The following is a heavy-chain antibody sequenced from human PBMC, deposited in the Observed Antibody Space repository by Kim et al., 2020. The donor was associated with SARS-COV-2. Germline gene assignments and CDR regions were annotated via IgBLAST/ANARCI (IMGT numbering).Heavy chain of an antibody. J-gene: IGHJ5*01. Sequence: GGSLRLSCEGSGFTFDIGWMSWVRQPPGKGLESVGRIKSDSNGETFEYTAAVKGRFTISRDNSRNTLFLQMDSLRVEDTAVYFCTIHIFSPRRRGFRMVEGAPIDSWGQGTLVTVSS. V-gene: IGHV3-15*05. CDR3: TIHIFSPRRRGFRMVEGAPIDS. D-gene: IGHD3-10*01. CDR2: IKSDSNGETF. CDR1: GFTFDIGW.